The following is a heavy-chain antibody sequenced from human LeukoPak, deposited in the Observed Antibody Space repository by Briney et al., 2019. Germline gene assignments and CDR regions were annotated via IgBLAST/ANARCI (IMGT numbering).Heavy chain of an antibody. CDR3: ARDGVLDLLWFGEWHDAFDI. J-gene: IGHJ3*02. V-gene: IGHV3-48*02. CDR2: ISSSSSTI. D-gene: IGHD3-10*01. Sequence: GGSLRLSCAASGFTFSSYSMNWVRQAPGKGLEWVSYISSSSSTIYYADSVKGRFTISRDDAKNSLYLQMNSLRDEDTAVYYCARDGVLDLLWFGEWHDAFDIWGQGTMVTVSS. CDR1: GFTFSSYS.